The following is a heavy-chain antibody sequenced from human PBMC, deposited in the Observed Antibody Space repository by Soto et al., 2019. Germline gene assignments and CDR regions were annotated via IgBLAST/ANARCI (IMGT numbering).Heavy chain of an antibody. V-gene: IGHV1-18*01. CDR1: GYTFTRNG. CDR3: VKDRDSNSWPSRDV. J-gene: IGHJ6*02. CDR2: ISPKSGNI. Sequence: GASVKVSCKTSGYTFTRNGISWVRQAPGQGLEWMGWISPKSGNIKYAQKLQGRVIMTTDTSTSTAYMELRSLRSDGTAVYYCVKDRDSNSWPSRDVWGPGTTITVSS. D-gene: IGHD3-22*01.